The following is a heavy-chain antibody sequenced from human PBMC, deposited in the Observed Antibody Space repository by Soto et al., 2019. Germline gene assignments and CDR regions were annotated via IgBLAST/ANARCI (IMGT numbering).Heavy chain of an antibody. CDR2: IDGSTTHI. CDR3: GRQKYDCLEDH. CDR1: GFSFSTYN. J-gene: IGHJ4*02. V-gene: IGHV3-21*01. D-gene: IGHD3-16*01. Sequence: GWSLRLSCAASGFSFSTYNMNWVRQAPGNGLEWVSSIDGSTTHIYYADSVKRRFHISXXXGXXSXXLXLDXXRAXDTDTYYCGRQKYDCLEDHWGQGTLDTVSA.